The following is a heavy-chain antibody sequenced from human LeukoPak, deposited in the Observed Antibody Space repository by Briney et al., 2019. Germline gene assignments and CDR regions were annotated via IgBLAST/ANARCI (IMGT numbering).Heavy chain of an antibody. CDR3: ARDRGAGGYDSHFDY. D-gene: IGHD5-12*01. V-gene: IGHV1-69*05. Sequence: GASVKVSCKASGGTFSSYAISWVRQAPGQGLEWMGGIIPIFGTANYAQKFQGRVTITTDESTSTAYMELSSLRSEDTAVYYCARDRGAGGYDSHFDYWGQGTLVTVSS. CDR2: IIPIFGTA. CDR1: GGTFSSYA. J-gene: IGHJ4*02.